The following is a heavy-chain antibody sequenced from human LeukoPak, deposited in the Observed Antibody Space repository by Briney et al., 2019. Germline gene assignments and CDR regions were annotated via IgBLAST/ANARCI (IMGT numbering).Heavy chain of an antibody. CDR3: ARNPGNWGEVYYFDH. D-gene: IGHD7-27*01. CDR2: MYSGGST. J-gene: IGHJ4*02. Sequence: PGGSLRLSCAASGFTVSSSYMNWVRQAPGKGLEWVSVMYSGGSTYYADSVKGRFTISRDNSKNTAHLQMNSLRAEDTAVYYCARNPGNWGEVYYFDHWGQGTLVTVSS. V-gene: IGHV3-53*01. CDR1: GFTVSSSY.